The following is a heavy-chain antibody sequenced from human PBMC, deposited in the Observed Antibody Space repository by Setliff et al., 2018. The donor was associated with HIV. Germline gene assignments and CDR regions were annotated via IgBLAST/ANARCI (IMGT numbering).Heavy chain of an antibody. J-gene: IGHJ4*02. CDR3: ARDPENWGWGGGEKVFDY. Sequence: GSLRLSCAASGFTFSSYSMNWVRQAPGKGLEWVSSISSSSSYIYYADSVKGRFTISRDNAKNSLYLQMNSLRAEDTAVYSCARDPENWGWGGGEKVFDYWGQGTLVTVSS. V-gene: IGHV3-21*01. D-gene: IGHD7-27*01. CDR1: GFTFSSYS. CDR2: ISSSSSYI.